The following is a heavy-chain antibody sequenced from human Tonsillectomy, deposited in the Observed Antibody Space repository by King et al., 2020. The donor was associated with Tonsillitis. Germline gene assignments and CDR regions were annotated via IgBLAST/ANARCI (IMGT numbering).Heavy chain of an antibody. Sequence: VQLVQSGAEVKKPGESLQISCKGSGYNFTNYWIGWVRQTPEKGLEWMGIIYPGDSDTRYSPSFEGQVTISADKSINTAYLQWRSLKASDTAMYYCARHFHEIYSGHDPFGSWGPGTLVTVSS. CDR1: GYNFTNYW. J-gene: IGHJ4*02. V-gene: IGHV5-51*01. CDR2: IYPGDSDT. CDR3: ARHFHEIYSGHDPFGS. D-gene: IGHD5-12*01.